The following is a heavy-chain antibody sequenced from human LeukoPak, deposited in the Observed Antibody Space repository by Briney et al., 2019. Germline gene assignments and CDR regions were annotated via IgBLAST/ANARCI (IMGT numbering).Heavy chain of an antibody. Sequence: GASVKVSCKASGYTFTSYAMHWVRQAPGQRLEWMGWINAGNGNTKYSQKFQGRVTITRDTSASTAYMELSSLRSEDTAVYYCARGASYDYVWGSYPIGDYWGQGTLVTVSS. CDR3: ARGASYDYVWGSYPIGDY. CDR1: GYTFTSYA. V-gene: IGHV1-3*01. D-gene: IGHD3-16*02. J-gene: IGHJ4*02. CDR2: INAGNGNT.